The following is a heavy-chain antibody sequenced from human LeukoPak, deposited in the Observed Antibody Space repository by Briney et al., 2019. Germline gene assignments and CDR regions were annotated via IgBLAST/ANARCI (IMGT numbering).Heavy chain of an antibody. V-gene: IGHV3-48*01. CDR1: GFTFSSYS. Sequence: GGSLRLSCAASGFTFSSYSMNWVRQAPGKGLEWVSYISSSSRTIYYADSVKGRFTISRDNAKNSLYLQMNSLRAEDTAVFYCARGFHRYSYDSGPYAVYWGQGTLVTVSS. CDR2: ISSSSRTI. CDR3: ARGFHRYSYDSGPYAVY. D-gene: IGHD3-22*01. J-gene: IGHJ4*02.